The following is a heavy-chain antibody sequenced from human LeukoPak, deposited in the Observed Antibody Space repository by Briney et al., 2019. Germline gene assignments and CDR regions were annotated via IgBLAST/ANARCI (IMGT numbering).Heavy chain of an antibody. D-gene: IGHD3-9*01. Sequence: SVKVSCKASGGTFSSYAISWVRQAPGQGLEWMGGIIPIFGTANYAQKFQGRVTITADESTSTAYMELSSLRSEDTAVYYCARVHGARLRYFDWLSPADYWGQGTLVTVSS. J-gene: IGHJ4*02. V-gene: IGHV1-69*13. CDR3: ARVHGARLRYFDWLSPADY. CDR1: GGTFSSYA. CDR2: IIPIFGTA.